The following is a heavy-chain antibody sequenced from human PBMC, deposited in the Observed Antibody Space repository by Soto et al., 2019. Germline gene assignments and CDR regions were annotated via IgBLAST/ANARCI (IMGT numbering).Heavy chain of an antibody. CDR2: INHSGST. D-gene: IGHD3-10*01. V-gene: IGHV4-34*09. Sequence: SETLSLTCAVYGGSFSGYYWSWIRQPPGKGLEWIGEINHSGSTNYNPSLKSRVTISVDTSKNQFSLKLSSVTAADTAVYYCAREVHGSGSYWFDPWGQGTLVTVPQ. CDR3: AREVHGSGSYWFDP. CDR1: GGSFSGYY. J-gene: IGHJ5*02.